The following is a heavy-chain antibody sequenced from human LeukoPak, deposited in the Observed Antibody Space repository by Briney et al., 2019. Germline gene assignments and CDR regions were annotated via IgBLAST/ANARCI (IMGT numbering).Heavy chain of an antibody. V-gene: IGHV1-8*02. CDR1: GYTFTSYD. D-gene: IGHD2-2*02. CDR2: MNPNSGNT. J-gene: IGHJ5*02. Sequence: ASVKVSCKASGYTFTSYDINWVRQATGQGLEWMGWMNPNSGNTGYAQKFQGRVTMTRDMSTSTVYMELSSLRSEDTAVYYCARDQGDTHNWFDPWGQRTLVTVSS. CDR3: ARDQGDTHNWFDP.